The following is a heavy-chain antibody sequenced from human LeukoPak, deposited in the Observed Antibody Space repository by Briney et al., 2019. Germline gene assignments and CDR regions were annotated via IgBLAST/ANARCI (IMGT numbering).Heavy chain of an antibody. V-gene: IGHV1-18*01. Sequence: ASVKVSCKAXXXXXXXYGIXXXXXXPXXXLEWMGWISAXNGXXXXXXKLQGRVTMTTDTSTSTAYMELRSLRSDDTAVXXXXRXGIVGATDFDYWGXGTLVTVSS. CDR2: ISAXNGXX. J-gene: IGHJ4*02. CDR1: XXXXXXYG. D-gene: IGHD1-26*01. CDR3: XRXGIVGATDFDY.